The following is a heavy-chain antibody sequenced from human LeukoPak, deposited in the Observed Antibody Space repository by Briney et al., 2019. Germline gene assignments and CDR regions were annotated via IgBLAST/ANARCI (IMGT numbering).Heavy chain of an antibody. J-gene: IGHJ4*02. Sequence: PGGSLRLSCAASGFTFSSYAMSWVRQAPGKGLEWVSAIGGSGGSTYYADSVKGRFTISRDNSRNTLYLQMNSLRAEDTAVYYCAKEARYQLLSSWLDYWGQGTLVTVSS. CDR1: GFTFSSYA. CDR2: IGGSGGST. V-gene: IGHV3-23*01. CDR3: AKEARYQLLSSWLDY. D-gene: IGHD2-2*01.